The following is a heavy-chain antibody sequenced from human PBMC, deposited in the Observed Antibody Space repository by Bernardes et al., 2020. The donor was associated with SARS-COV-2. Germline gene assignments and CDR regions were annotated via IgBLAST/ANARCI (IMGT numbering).Heavy chain of an antibody. V-gene: IGHV3-23*01. D-gene: IGHD6-19*01. CDR2: ITASGDST. CDR1: GFTFSNFA. Sequence: GSLRLSCAASGFTFSNFAMSWVRQAPGEGLEWVSAITASGDSTYYANSVKGRFTLSRDNSKNMLYLQMNSLRAEDTAIYYCATTTFSSGFRYFNFWGQGTLVTVSS. J-gene: IGHJ4*02. CDR3: ATTTFSSGFRYFNF.